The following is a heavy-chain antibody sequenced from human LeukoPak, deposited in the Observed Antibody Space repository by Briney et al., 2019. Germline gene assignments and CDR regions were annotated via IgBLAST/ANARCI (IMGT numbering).Heavy chain of an antibody. Sequence: SVKVSCKASGGTFSSYAISWVRQAPGQGLEWMGGIIPIFGTANYAQKFQGRVTITADESTSTAYMELSSLRSEDTAVYYCASVTAVTTKGHGAFDIWGQGTLVTVSS. J-gene: IGHJ3*02. CDR3: ASVTAVTTKGHGAFDI. CDR2: IIPIFGTA. CDR1: GGTFSSYA. D-gene: IGHD4-17*01. V-gene: IGHV1-69*13.